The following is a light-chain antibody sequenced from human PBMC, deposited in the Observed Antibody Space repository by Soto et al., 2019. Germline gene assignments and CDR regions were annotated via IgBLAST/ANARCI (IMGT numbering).Light chain of an antibody. Sequence: EKVMTQSPATLSVSPGERATLSCRASQSVSSNLAWYQQQPGQAPRLLIYGASTRATGIPARFSGSGSGTEFTLTISSLQSEDFAVYYCQQYNNWPPTFGQGTKLEIK. CDR2: GAS. CDR1: QSVSSN. J-gene: IGKJ2*01. V-gene: IGKV3-15*01. CDR3: QQYNNWPPT.